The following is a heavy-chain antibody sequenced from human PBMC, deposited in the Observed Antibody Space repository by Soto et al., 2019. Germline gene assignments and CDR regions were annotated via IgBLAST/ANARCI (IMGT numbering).Heavy chain of an antibody. J-gene: IGHJ4*02. Sequence: EVQLVESGGHLVQPGGSLRLSCAASGFNFSAYGMNWVRQAPGQGLEWISYISNRDTRHYADSVKGRFTVSRDNGDKSLYLQMNSLRDEETAVYYCARGDYAGWDFKYWGQGTLVTVSS. CDR1: GFNFSAYG. V-gene: IGHV3-48*02. CDR3: ARGDYAGWDFKY. CDR2: ISNRDTR. D-gene: IGHD3-16*01.